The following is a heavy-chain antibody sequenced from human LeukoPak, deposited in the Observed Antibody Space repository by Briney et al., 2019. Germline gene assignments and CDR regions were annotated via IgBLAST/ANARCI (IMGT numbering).Heavy chain of an antibody. CDR1: GGSISSGSNY. D-gene: IGHD2-15*01. Sequence: SETLSLTCTVSGGSISSGSNYWSWIRQPAGKGLEWIGRIYTSGSTNYNPSLKSRVTMSVDTSKNQFSLKLSSVTAADTAVYYCARSVVVVAANYYYYYYMDVWGKGTTVTVSS. CDR3: ARSVVVVAANYYYYYYMDV. J-gene: IGHJ6*03. V-gene: IGHV4-61*02. CDR2: IYTSGST.